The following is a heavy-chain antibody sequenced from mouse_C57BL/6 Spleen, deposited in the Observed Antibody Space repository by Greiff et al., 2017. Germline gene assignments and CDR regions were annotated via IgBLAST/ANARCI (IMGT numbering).Heavy chain of an antibody. CDR2: IYPGSGST. CDR1: GYTFTSYW. Sequence: QVQLKQPGAELVKPGASVKMSCKASGYTFTSYWITWVKQRPGQGLEWIGDIYPGSGSTNYNEKFKSKATLTVDTSSSTAYMQLSSLTSEDSAVYYCARTGLDYDRAFAYWGQGTLVTVSA. CDR3: ARTGLDYDRAFAY. J-gene: IGHJ3*01. D-gene: IGHD2-4*01. V-gene: IGHV1-55*01.